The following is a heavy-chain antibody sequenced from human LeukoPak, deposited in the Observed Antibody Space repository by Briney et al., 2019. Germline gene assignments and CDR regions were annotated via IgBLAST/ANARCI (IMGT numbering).Heavy chain of an antibody. D-gene: IGHD3-10*01. CDR3: VKDRGGLARDFDQ. V-gene: IGHV3-64D*06. CDR1: GFIFGRYA. Sequence: GGSLRLSCSASGFIFGRYAMHWVRQAPGKGLEYVSSLKNNGDNIYYTDSVKGRFTISRDNSRNTLYLQLSSLRPEDTAVYYCVKDRGGLARDFDQWGQGTLVTVSS. CDR2: LKNNGDNI. J-gene: IGHJ4*02.